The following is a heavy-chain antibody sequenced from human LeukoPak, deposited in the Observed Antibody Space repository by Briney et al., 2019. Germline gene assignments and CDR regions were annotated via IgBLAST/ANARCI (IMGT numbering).Heavy chain of an antibody. J-gene: IGHJ4*02. Sequence: GGSLRLSCAASGFTFSSHWMHWVRHAPGEGLVWVSRINSDGSITNYADSVKGRYTISRDNAKSTLYLQMNSLRAEDTAVYYCLCLGTITSAGTGYWGQGTLVTVSS. CDR3: LCLGTITSAGTGY. V-gene: IGHV3-74*01. D-gene: IGHD6-13*01. CDR1: GFTFSSHW. CDR2: INSDGSIT.